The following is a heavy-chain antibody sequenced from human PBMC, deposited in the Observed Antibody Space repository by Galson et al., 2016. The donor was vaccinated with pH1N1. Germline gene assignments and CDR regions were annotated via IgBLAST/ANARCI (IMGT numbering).Heavy chain of an antibody. Sequence: SVKVSCKASGYTFTNYGITWVRQAPGQGLEWMAWMSAYNGNTNYAQEFRGRVTMATDTSTNTAYMELRNLTSDDTAVYYCARDVRISLWLPDFWGQGTLVTVSS. CDR3: ARDVRISLWLPDF. V-gene: IGHV1-18*01. CDR2: MSAYNGNT. J-gene: IGHJ4*02. CDR1: GYTFTNYG. D-gene: IGHD5-18*01.